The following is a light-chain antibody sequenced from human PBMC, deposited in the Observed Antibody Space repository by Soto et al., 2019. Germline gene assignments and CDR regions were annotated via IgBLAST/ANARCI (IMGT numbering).Light chain of an antibody. V-gene: IGLV2-14*01. CDR2: EVT. CDR3: NSYTSSSTRV. Sequence: QSALTQPASVSGSPGQSITISCTGTSSDIGGYNYVSWYQHHPGKAPKLLIYEVTNRPSGVSTRFSGSKSGNTASLTISGLQAEDEAVYYCNSYTSSSTRVFGGGTQLTVL. CDR1: SSDIGGYNY. J-gene: IGLJ2*01.